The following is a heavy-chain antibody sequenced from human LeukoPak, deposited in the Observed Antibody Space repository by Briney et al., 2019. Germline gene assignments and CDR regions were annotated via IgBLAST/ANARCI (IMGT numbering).Heavy chain of an antibody. CDR1: GYTLTELS. CDR3: ARVRAVAGRAEYFQH. CDR2: FDPEDGET. Sequence: ASVKVSCKVSGYTLTELSMHWVRQAPGRGLEWMGGFDPEDGETIYAQKFQGRVTMTRNTSISTAYMELSSLRSEDTAVYYCARVRAVAGRAEYFQHWGQGTLVTVSS. J-gene: IGHJ1*01. D-gene: IGHD6-19*01. V-gene: IGHV1-24*01.